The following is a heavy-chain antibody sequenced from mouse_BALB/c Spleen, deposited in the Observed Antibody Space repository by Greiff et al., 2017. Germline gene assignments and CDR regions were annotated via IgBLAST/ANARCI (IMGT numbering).Heavy chain of an antibody. CDR3: SRYRGNNYAMDY. Sequence: VQLQQSGPSLVKPSQTLSLTCSVTGDSITSGYWNWIRKFPGNKLEYMGYISYSGSTYYNPSLKSRISITRDTSKNQYYLQLNSVTTEDTATYYCSRYRGNNYAMDYWGQGTSVTVSS. J-gene: IGHJ4*01. CDR2: ISYSGST. CDR1: GDSITSGY. V-gene: IGHV3-8*02. D-gene: IGHD2-1*01.